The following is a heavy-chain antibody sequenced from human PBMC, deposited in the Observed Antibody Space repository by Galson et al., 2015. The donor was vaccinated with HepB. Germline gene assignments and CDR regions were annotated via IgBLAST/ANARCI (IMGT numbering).Heavy chain of an antibody. Sequence: SLRLSCAASGFTFSNYNMNWVRQAPGKGLEWVSYISRTNSSIYYADVVKGRFTISRDNAKNLVYLQMNSLRDEDTAVYYCARDGGSYYSDWGQGTLVTVSS. CDR3: ARDGGSYYSD. J-gene: IGHJ4*02. CDR2: ISRTNSSI. D-gene: IGHD3-10*01. CDR1: GFTFSNYN. V-gene: IGHV3-48*02.